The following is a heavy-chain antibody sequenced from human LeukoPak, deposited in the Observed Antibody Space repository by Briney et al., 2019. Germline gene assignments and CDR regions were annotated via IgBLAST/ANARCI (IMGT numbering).Heavy chain of an antibody. J-gene: IGHJ6*02. CDR3: ARLFTPGYYYGMDV. CDR1: GGSISSGDYC. D-gene: IGHD2-8*02. V-gene: IGHV4-30-4*01. Sequence: SQTLSLTWTISGGSISSGDYCWRWISQTQGKGLAWIGYIYYSGSTYYNPSLKSRVTVSVDTSKNRFSLKLSSVTAADTGVYYCARLFTPGYYYGMDVWGQGTTVTVSS. CDR2: IYYSGST.